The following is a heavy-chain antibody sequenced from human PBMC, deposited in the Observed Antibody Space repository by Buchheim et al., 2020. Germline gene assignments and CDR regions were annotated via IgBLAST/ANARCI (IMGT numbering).Heavy chain of an antibody. V-gene: IGHV4-31*03. D-gene: IGHD1-7*01. CDR2: IYYSGIT. Sequence: QVQLQESGPGLVKPSQTLSLTCTVSGGSISSGGYYWSWIRQHPGKGLEWIGYIYYSGITYYNPSLTIRVTISVDTSKNQFSLKLSSVTAADTAVYYCARGTGGQGLEFGYWYYYNVLDYWGQGTL. CDR1: GGSISSGGYY. CDR3: ARGTGGQGLEFGYWYYYNVLDY. J-gene: IGHJ4*02.